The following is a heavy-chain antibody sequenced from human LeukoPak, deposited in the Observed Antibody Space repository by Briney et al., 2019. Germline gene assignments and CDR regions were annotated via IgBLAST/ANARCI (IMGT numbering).Heavy chain of an antibody. V-gene: IGHV3-23*01. CDR2: ISGSGGST. CDR1: GFTFSSYA. D-gene: IGHD3-10*01. J-gene: IGHJ4*02. CDR3: AKVRSGSYWGKNFDY. Sequence: GGSLRLSCAASGFTFSSYAMSWVRQAPGKGLEWVSAISGSGGSTYYADSVKGRFTISRDNSKNTLYLQMNSLRAEDTAVYYCAKVRSGSYWGKNFDYWGQGTLVTVSS.